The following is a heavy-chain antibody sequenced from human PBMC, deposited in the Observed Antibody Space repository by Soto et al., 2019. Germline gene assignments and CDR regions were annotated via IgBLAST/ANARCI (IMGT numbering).Heavy chain of an antibody. V-gene: IGHV5-10-1*01. D-gene: IGHD1-1*01. Sequence: PGESLKISSQGSGYSFTTHWITWVRQTPGKGLEWMGRIDPSNSYINYSPSFQGHVTISVDRSISTAYLQCSRLEASDKAIYYCARRLSGPKEEYNAYYFYGLDVLGQGTKVTVSS. CDR3: ARRLSGPKEEYNAYYFYGLDV. J-gene: IGHJ6*02. CDR1: GYSFTTHW. CDR2: IDPSNSYI.